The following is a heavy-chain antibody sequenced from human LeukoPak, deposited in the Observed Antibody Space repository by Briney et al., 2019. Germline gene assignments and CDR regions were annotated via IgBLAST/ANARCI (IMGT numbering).Heavy chain of an antibody. CDR1: GFTFSDYW. Sequence: SGGSLRLSCAASGFTFSDYWMSWVRQAPGKGLEWVANIRQDATEKYYVDSVKGRFTISRDNAKMSVLLQMNSLRADDTAVYYCARLTARRGTLDYWGQGTLVTASS. CDR2: IRQDATEK. J-gene: IGHJ4*02. D-gene: IGHD6-6*01. V-gene: IGHV3-7*03. CDR3: ARLTARRGTLDY.